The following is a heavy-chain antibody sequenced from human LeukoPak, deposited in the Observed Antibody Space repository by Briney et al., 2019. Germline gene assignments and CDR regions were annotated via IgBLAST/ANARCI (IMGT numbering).Heavy chain of an antibody. CDR3: ARLGDYYDSSGYFDAFDI. CDR1: SSYA. V-gene: IGHV4-39*01. CDR2: IYYGGST. Sequence: SSYAMSWIRQPPGKGLEWIGTIYYGGSTYYNPSLKSRVTISVDTSKKQFSLKLTSVTAADAAVYYCARLGDYYDSSGYFDAFDIWGQGTMVTVFS. D-gene: IGHD3-22*01. J-gene: IGHJ3*02.